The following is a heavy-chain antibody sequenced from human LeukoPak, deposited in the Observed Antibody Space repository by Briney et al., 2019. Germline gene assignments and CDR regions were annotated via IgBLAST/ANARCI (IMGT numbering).Heavy chain of an antibody. D-gene: IGHD3-10*01. V-gene: IGHV4-59*08. CDR2: INFSGIT. J-gene: IGHJ4*02. CDR1: GGPISSNY. CDR3: ARYYYGSGSYQFDY. Sequence: PSETLSLTCTVSGGPISSNYWSWIRQPPGKGLEWIGYINFSGITDQNPSLKSRVTISVDTSKNQFSLKLSSVTAADTAIYYCARYYYGSGSYQFDYWGQGTLVTVSS.